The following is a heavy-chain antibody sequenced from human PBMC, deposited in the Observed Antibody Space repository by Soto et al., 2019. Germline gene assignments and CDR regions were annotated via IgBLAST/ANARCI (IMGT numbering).Heavy chain of an antibody. CDR3: AKDLPAGYPNYYYYGMDV. CDR2: ISGSGGST. J-gene: IGHJ6*02. D-gene: IGHD3-9*01. CDR1: GFTFSSYA. Sequence: GGSLRLSCAASGFTFSSYAMSWVRQAPGKGLEWVSAISGSGGSTYYADSVKGRFTISRDNSKNTLYLQMNSLRAEDTAVYYCAKDLPAGYPNYYYYGMDVWGQGTTVTVSS. V-gene: IGHV3-23*01.